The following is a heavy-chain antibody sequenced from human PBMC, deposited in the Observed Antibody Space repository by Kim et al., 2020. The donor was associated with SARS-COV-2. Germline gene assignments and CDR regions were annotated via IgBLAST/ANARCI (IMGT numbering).Heavy chain of an antibody. CDR1: GSTVSRNY. J-gene: IGHJ3*02. CDR3: ATRQKIAGGAIDI. D-gene: IGHD3-10*01. V-gene: IGHV3-66*01. Sequence: GGSLRLSCAVSGSTVSRNYMTWVRQAPGKGLEWVSILQSDDRSFYADSVRGRFTISRDNSKNTLYLQMNSLRAEDTAVYYCATRQKIAGGAIDIWGQGTMVTVSS. CDR2: LQSDDRS.